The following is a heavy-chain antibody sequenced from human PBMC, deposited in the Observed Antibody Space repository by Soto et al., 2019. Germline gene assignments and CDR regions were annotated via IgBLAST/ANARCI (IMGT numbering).Heavy chain of an antibody. D-gene: IGHD5-18*01. V-gene: IGHV4-30-2*01. CDR3: ARDGKGEYTYGYWFDP. Sequence: PSETLSLTCAVSGGSISSGGYSWSWIRQPPGKGLEWIGYIYPSGSTYYNPSLESRVTISVDTSKNQFSLELSSVTDADTAVYYCARDGKGEYTYGYWFDPWGQGTLVTVSS. CDR2: IYPSGST. J-gene: IGHJ5*02. CDR1: GGSISSGGYS.